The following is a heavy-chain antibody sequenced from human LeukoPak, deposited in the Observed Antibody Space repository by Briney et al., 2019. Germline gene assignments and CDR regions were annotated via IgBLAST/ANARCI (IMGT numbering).Heavy chain of an antibody. Sequence: HGESLKISCKGSGYSFTSYWIGWVRQMPGKGLEWMGIIYPGDSDTRYSPSFQGQVTISADKSISTAYLQWSSLKASDTAVYYCARHLIYGDPDFDYWGQGTLVTVSS. D-gene: IGHD4-17*01. J-gene: IGHJ4*02. CDR1: GYSFTSYW. V-gene: IGHV5-51*01. CDR3: ARHLIYGDPDFDY. CDR2: IYPGDSDT.